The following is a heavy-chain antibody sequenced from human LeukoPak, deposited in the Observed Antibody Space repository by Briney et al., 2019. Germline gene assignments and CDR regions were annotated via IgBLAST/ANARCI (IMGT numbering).Heavy chain of an antibody. CDR1: GGSFSGYY. CDR2: INHSGST. V-gene: IGHV4-34*01. Sequence: SETLSLTCAVYGGSFSGYYWSWIRQPPGKGLEWIGEINHSGSTNYNPSLKSRVTISVDRSKNQFSLKLSSVTAADTAVYYCAGSYYWSGFDYWGQGTLVTVSS. J-gene: IGHJ4*02. CDR3: AGSYYWSGFDY. D-gene: IGHD1-26*01.